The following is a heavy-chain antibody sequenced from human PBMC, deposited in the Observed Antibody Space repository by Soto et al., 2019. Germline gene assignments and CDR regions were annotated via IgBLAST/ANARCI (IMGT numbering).Heavy chain of an antibody. CDR2: IYWDDDI. D-gene: IGHD2-8*01. V-gene: IGHV2-5*02. CDR3: AHRRGGPSNV. J-gene: IGHJ4*01. CDR1: GVSLTTNGVG. Sequence: QITLKESGPTLMKPTQTLTLTCTLSGVSLTTNGVGVDWIRQPPGKALEWLALIYWDDDILYSPSLKNRLTITTDISKNQVVLTVTNMDSVDTATYYCAHRRGGPSNVGGQGTLVTVSS.